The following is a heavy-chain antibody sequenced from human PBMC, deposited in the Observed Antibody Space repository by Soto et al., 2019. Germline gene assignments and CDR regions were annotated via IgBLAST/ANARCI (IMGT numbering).Heavy chain of an antibody. CDR1: GGSISSYC. J-gene: IGHJ5*02. V-gene: IGHV4-59*01. CDR2: IYYSGST. Sequence: SETLSLTCTVSGGSISSYCWSWIRQPPGKGLEWIGYIYYSGSTNYNPSLKSRVTISVDTSKNQFSLKLSSVTAADTAVYYCARGTIRFDPWGQGTLVTVSS. CDR3: ARGTIRFDP.